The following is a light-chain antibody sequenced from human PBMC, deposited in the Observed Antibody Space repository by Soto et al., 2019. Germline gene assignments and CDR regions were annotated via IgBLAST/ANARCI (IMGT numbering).Light chain of an antibody. CDR2: GAS. Sequence: EIVWTQSPGTLSLSPGERATLSCRASQSVSSSYLAWYQQKPGQAPRLLIYGASSRATGIPDRFSGSGSGTDFSLTISRLEPEDFAVYYCQQYGNSPLTFGQGTKVEIK. CDR1: QSVSSSY. V-gene: IGKV3-20*01. J-gene: IGKJ1*01. CDR3: QQYGNSPLT.